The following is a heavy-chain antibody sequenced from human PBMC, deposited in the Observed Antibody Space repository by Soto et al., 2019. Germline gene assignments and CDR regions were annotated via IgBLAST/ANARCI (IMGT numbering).Heavy chain of an antibody. D-gene: IGHD4-17*01. J-gene: IGHJ4*02. CDR2: IHYDGSP. Sequence: EVQLVESGGGLVQPGGSLRLSCVASGFSIYKNDMIWVRQAPGKGLEWLAHIHYDGSPYYADSVKGRFTISKDHSKNTLYFQMNSLRSEDSAVYYCAAYGPNAGDGFWGQGTLVTVS. CDR1: GFSIYKND. V-gene: IGHV3-66*01. CDR3: AAYGPNAGDGF.